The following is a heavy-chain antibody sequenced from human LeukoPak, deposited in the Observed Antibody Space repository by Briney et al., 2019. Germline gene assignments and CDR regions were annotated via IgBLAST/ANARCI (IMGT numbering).Heavy chain of an antibody. CDR1: GYTFTGYY. D-gene: IGHD2-2*01. CDR2: INPNSGGT. CDR3: ARALHCSSTSCYPFYDFWSGYLDAFDI. Sequence: ASVTVSCKASGYTFTGYYMHWVRQAPGQGLEWMGWINPNSGGTNYAQKFQGRVTMTRDTSISTAYMELSRLRSDDTAVYYCARALHCSSTSCYPFYDFWSGYLDAFDIWGQGTMVTVSS. V-gene: IGHV1-2*02. J-gene: IGHJ3*02.